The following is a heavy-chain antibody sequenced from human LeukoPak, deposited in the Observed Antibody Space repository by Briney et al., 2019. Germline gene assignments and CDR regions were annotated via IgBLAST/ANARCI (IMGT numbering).Heavy chain of an antibody. J-gene: IGHJ4*02. CDR3: ARGFYYLDY. V-gene: IGHV4-34*01. CDR2: INHSGST. Sequence: SETLSLTCAVYGGSFSGYYWSWIRQPPGKGLEWIGEINHSGSTNYNPSLKSRVTTSVDTSKNQFSLKLSSVTAADTAVYYCARGFYYLDYWGQGTLVTVSS. CDR1: GGSFSGYY.